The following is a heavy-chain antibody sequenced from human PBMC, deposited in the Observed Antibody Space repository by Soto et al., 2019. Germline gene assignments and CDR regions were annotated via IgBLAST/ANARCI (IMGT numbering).Heavy chain of an antibody. Sequence: QVHLVQSGAEVKKPGASVKVSCKVSGYNLNELSIHWVRQAPGKGLEWMGGVDPEDGEIVYAQKFQGRVTMTEDTPTDTANMDLSSLRSEDTAVYYCATGGPAGDFVDWGQGTLVSVSS. CDR1: GYNLNELS. CDR3: ATGGPAGDFVD. CDR2: VDPEDGEI. J-gene: IGHJ4*02. D-gene: IGHD3-10*01. V-gene: IGHV1-24*01.